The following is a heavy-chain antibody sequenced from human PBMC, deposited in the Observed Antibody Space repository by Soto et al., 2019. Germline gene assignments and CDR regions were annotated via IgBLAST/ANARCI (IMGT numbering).Heavy chain of an antibody. V-gene: IGHV3-66*01. D-gene: IGHD3-10*01. Sequence: GGSLRLSCAASGFTVISNYMSWVRQAPWKGLEWVSVIYSGGSTYYADSVKGRFTISRDNSKNTLYLQMNSLRAEDTAVYYCARDSSMVRGVMFWYWGQGTLVIVSS. CDR1: GFTVISNY. CDR3: ARDSSMVRGVMFWY. J-gene: IGHJ4*02. CDR2: IYSGGST.